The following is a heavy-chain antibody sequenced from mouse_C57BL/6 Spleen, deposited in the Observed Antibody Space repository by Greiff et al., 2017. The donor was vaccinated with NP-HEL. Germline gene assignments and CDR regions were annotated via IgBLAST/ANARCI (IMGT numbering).Heavy chain of an antibody. D-gene: IGHD2-4*01. CDR3: AGCESIYYDYGFDV. CDR1: GFTFSSYT. Sequence: EVQLVESGGGLVKPGGSLKLSCAASGFTFSSYTMSWVRQTPEKRLEWVATISGGGGNTYYPDSVKGRFTISRDNAKNTLYLQMSSLRSEDTALYYCAGCESIYYDYGFDVWGTGTTVTVSS. CDR2: ISGGGGNT. V-gene: IGHV5-9*01. J-gene: IGHJ1*03.